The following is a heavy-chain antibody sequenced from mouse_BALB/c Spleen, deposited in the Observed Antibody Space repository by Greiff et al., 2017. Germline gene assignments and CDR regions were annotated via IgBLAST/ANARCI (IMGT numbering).Heavy chain of an antibody. V-gene: IGHV5-17*02. J-gene: IGHJ4*01. CDR1: GFTFSSFG. CDR2: ISSGSSTI. D-gene: IGHD1-1*01. Sequence: EVMLVESGGGLVQPGGSRKLSCAASGFTFSSFGMHWVRQAPEKGLEWVAYISSGSSTIYYADTVKGRFTISRDNPKNTLFLQMTSLRSEDTAMYYCARRYYGSSKDAMDYWGQGTSVTVSS. CDR3: ARRYYGSSKDAMDY.